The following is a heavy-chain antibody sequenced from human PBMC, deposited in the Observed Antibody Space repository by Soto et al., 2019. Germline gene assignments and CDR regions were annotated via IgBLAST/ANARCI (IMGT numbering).Heavy chain of an antibody. J-gene: IGHJ5*02. D-gene: IGHD6-13*01. V-gene: IGHV4-39*01. CDR2: IYYSGST. CDR1: GGSISSTSYY. CDR3: ARRSNSNWYGWFDP. Sequence: QLQLQESGPGLVKPSGTLSLTCTVSGGSISSTSYYWGWIRQPPGKGLEWIGNIYYSGSTFYNPSLKGRVTLSVDTSKNQFSLKLSSVTAADTAVYYCARRSNSNWYGWFDPWGQGTLVTVSS.